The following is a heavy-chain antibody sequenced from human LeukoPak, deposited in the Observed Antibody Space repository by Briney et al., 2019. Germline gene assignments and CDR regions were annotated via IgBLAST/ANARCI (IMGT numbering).Heavy chain of an antibody. Sequence: KTSETLSLTCAVYGGSFSGYYWSWIRQPPGKGLEWIGYIYYSGGTNYNPSLKSRVTVSVDTSKNQFSLKLTSVTAADTAVYYCARDRPWVANYWGQGTLVTVSS. CDR2: IYYSGGT. CDR3: ARDRPWVANY. V-gene: IGHV4-59*01. J-gene: IGHJ4*02. D-gene: IGHD6-6*01. CDR1: GGSFSGYY.